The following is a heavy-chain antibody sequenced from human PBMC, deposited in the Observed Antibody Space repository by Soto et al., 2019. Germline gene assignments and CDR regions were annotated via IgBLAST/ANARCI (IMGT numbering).Heavy chain of an antibody. J-gene: IGHJ4*02. V-gene: IGHV1-69*02. CDR3: ARSLLGDYYDSDGLDN. CDR2: IIPIFDIT. Sequence: QVQLVQSGTEVKKPGSSVTVSCKASGGPYSKYSISWVRQAPGQGLEWMGRIIPIFDITNYAKKFQGRVKITADKSTSTVYMDLSSLRSEDTAVYYCARSLLGDYYDSDGLDNWGQGTLVTVSS. D-gene: IGHD3-22*01. CDR1: GGPYSKYS.